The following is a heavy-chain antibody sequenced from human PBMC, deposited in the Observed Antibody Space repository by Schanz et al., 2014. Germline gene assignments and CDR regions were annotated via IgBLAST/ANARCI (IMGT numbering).Heavy chain of an antibody. D-gene: IGHD1-26*01. Sequence: QVQLQESGPGLVKPSGTLSLTCVVSGGSISSGVWWTWARRSPGKGLEWIGEIYHNGDTRFNPSLKSRATMSVDKSKKEFSLRLTSLTAADTALYYCVRGVGAWEQRIFDYWGKGTLVTVSS. CDR2: IYHNGDT. J-gene: IGHJ4*02. CDR3: VRGVGAWEQRIFDY. CDR1: GGSISSGVW. V-gene: IGHV4-4*02.